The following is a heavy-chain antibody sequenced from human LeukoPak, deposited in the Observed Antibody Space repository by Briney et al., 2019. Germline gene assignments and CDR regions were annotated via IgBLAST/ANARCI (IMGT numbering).Heavy chain of an antibody. CDR2: IYYSGST. V-gene: IGHV4-39*01. CDR3: ARHIVSLSLIVGTLFDY. Sequence: KTSETLSLTCTVSGGSISSSSYYWGWIRQPPGKGLEWIGSIYYSGSTYYNPSLKSRVTISVDTSKNQFSLKLSSVTAADTAVYYCARHIVSLSLIVGTLFDYWGQGTLVTVSS. D-gene: IGHD1-26*01. CDR1: GGSISSSSYY. J-gene: IGHJ4*02.